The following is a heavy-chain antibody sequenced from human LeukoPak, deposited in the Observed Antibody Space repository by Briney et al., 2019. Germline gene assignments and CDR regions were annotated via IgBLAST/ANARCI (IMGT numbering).Heavy chain of an antibody. D-gene: IGHD2-2*01. CDR1: GFTFSSYG. CDR2: ISGSGGST. Sequence: GGSLRLSCAASGFTFSSYGMSWVRQAPGKGLEWVSAISGSGGSTYYADSVKGRFTISRDNSKNTLYLQMNSLRAEDTAVYYCAIVVVPAAMGGDAFDIWGQGTMVTVSS. CDR3: AIVVVPAAMGGDAFDI. J-gene: IGHJ3*02. V-gene: IGHV3-23*01.